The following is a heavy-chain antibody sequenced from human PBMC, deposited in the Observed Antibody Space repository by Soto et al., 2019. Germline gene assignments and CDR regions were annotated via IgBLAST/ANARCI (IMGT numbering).Heavy chain of an antibody. CDR1: GYTFTSYG. D-gene: IGHD4-17*01. CDR3: AREGYGDYGYYYYYGMDV. CDR2: ISAYNGNT. J-gene: IGHJ6*02. V-gene: IGHV1-18*01. Sequence: QVQLVQSGAEVKKPGASVKVSCKASGYTFTSYGISWVRQAPGQGLEWMGWISAYNGNTNYAQKLQGRVTMTTDTSTSTAYMELRSLRSDDTAVYYCAREGYGDYGYYYYYGMDVWGQGTTVTVSS.